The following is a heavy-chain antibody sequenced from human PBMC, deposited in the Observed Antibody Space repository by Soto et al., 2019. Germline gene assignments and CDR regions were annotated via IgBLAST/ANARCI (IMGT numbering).Heavy chain of an antibody. V-gene: IGHV3-23*01. CDR2: TSGSGGSP. Sequence: GGALRLTCVASGLSFSTYNMSWVRRAPGKGLEWVSATSGSGGSPSYADSVQGRFTISRDNPKKALYLQMNSLRAEDTAVYYCAKARCTTSNCYVPDYWGQGTLVTVSS. CDR1: GLSFSTYN. D-gene: IGHD2-8*01. CDR3: AKARCTTSNCYVPDY. J-gene: IGHJ4*02.